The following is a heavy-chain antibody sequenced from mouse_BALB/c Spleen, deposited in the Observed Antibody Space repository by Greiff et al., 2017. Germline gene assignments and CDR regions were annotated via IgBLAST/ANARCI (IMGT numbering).Heavy chain of an antibody. CDR3: ARPSYGSSSYAMDY. J-gene: IGHJ4*01. Sequence: EVKLMESGGGLVQPGGSLRLSCATSGFTFTDYYMSWVRQPPGKALEWLGFIRNKANGYTTEYSASVKGRFTISRDNSQSILYLQMNTLRAEDSATYYCARPSYGSSSYAMDYWGQGTSVTVSS. D-gene: IGHD1-1*01. V-gene: IGHV7-3*02. CDR2: IRNKANGYTT. CDR1: GFTFTDYY.